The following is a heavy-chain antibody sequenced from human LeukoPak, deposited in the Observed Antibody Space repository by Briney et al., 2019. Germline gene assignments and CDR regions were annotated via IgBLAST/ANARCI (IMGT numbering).Heavy chain of an antibody. CDR2: INHSGST. D-gene: IGHD2-21*01. V-gene: IGHV4-34*01. Sequence: PGKSLRLSCAASGFTFSGYPIHWVRQPPGKGLEWIGEINHSGSTNYNPSLKSRVTISVDTSKNQFSLKLSSVTAADTAVYYCARGKTLVVIDYWGQGTLVTVSS. CDR1: GFTFSGYP. J-gene: IGHJ4*02. CDR3: ARGKTLVVIDY.